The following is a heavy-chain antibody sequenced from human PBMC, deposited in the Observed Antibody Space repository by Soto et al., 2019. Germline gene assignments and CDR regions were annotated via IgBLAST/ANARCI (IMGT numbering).Heavy chain of an antibody. Sequence: QLQLHESGPGLVKPSETLSLTCTVSGGSISSSSFHWGWIRQPPGKGLEWIGRIYYSGSTYYSPSLKSPVNISVDTSKNQSSLKLSSVTAADTAVYYCARRERAAGTDWWFDPWGQGTLVTVSS. V-gene: IGHV4-39*01. D-gene: IGHD6-13*01. CDR1: GGSISSSSFH. J-gene: IGHJ5*02. CDR2: IYYSGST. CDR3: ARRERAAGTDWWFDP.